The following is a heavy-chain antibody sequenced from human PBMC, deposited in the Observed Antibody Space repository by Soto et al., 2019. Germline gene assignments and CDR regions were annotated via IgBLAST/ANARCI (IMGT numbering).Heavy chain of an antibody. CDR3: AKAYATTALAS. CDR2: ISYDGTEK. J-gene: IGHJ5*02. D-gene: IGHD4-17*01. CDR1: GFSFAYYG. Sequence: QVQLVESGGGVVQPGRSLRLSCAASGFSFAYYGMHWVRQAPGKGLEWVAVISYDGTEKYYEDSVKGRFTISRDNTKNRLDLQMHSLRGEDTAVYFWAKAYATTALASWGQGTLVTVSS. V-gene: IGHV3-30*18.